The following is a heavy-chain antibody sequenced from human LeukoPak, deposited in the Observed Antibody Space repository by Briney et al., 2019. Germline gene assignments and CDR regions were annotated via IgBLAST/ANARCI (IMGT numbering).Heavy chain of an antibody. D-gene: IGHD3-22*01. Sequence: ASVKVSCKASGYTFTSYGISWVRQAPGQGLEWMGWISAYNGNTNYAQKLQGRVTMTTDTSTSTAYMELRSLRSDDTAVYYCARVPYDSSGYYSVDYYYYYMDVWGKGTTVTVSS. CDR2: ISAYNGNT. J-gene: IGHJ6*03. CDR1: GYTFTSYG. CDR3: ARVPYDSSGYYSVDYYYYYMDV. V-gene: IGHV1-18*01.